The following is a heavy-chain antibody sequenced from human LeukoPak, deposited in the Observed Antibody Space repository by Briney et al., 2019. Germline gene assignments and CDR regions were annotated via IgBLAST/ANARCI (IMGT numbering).Heavy chain of an antibody. J-gene: IGHJ4*02. V-gene: IGHV4-59*01. CDR3: AGNGYGFYYFDY. Sequence: PSETLSLTCTVSGGSISSYYWSWIRQPPGKGLEWIGYIYYSGSTNYNPSLKSRVTISVDTSKNQFSLKLSSVSAADTAVYYCAGNGYGFYYFDYWGQGTLVAVSS. CDR2: IYYSGST. D-gene: IGHD5-12*01. CDR1: GGSISSYY.